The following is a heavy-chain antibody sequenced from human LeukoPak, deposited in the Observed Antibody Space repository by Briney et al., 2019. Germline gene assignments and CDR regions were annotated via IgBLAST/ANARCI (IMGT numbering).Heavy chain of an antibody. CDR2: ISSSYI. CDR1: GFTFSSYS. V-gene: IGHV3-21*01. J-gene: IGHJ4*02. CDR3: ARGDRDLYCSGTSCYPVL. Sequence: GGSLRLSCVASGFTFSSYSMNWVRQAPGKGLEWVSSISSSYIYYADSEKGRFTISRDNAKNSLYLQMNSLRAEDTAVYYCARGDRDLYCSGTSCYPVLGGQGTLVTVSS. D-gene: IGHD2-2*01.